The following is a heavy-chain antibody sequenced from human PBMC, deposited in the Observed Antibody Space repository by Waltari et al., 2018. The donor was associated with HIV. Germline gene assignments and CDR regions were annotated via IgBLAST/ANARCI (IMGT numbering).Heavy chain of an antibody. V-gene: IGHV4-39*01. CDR2: VYYTGST. CDR1: GGSISINNYY. Sequence: QLQLQESGPGLVKASETLSLTCTVPGGSISINNYYWGWIRQPPGKGLEWIGNVYYTGSTYYNPSLKSRVTMSVDTSENQFSLNLRSVTAADTAIYYCARLPRYDFWTWGQGTLVTVSS. D-gene: IGHD3-3*01. CDR3: ARLPRYDFWT. J-gene: IGHJ5*02.